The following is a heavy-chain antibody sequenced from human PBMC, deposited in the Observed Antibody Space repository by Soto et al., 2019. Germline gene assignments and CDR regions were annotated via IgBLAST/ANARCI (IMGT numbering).Heavy chain of an antibody. CDR2: IYPGDSST. Sequence: PGESLKISCKGYGYTFTSYWIGWVPQMPGKGLEWMGIIYPGDSSTRYSPSFQGHVTMSVDKSISTAYLQWSSLKASNTALYYCAKQSDYGNNPDYNDIDAWGPGNALTISS. J-gene: IGHJ6*02. CDR3: AKQSDYGNNPDYNDIDA. D-gene: IGHD4-4*01. CDR1: GYTFTSYW. V-gene: IGHV5-51*01.